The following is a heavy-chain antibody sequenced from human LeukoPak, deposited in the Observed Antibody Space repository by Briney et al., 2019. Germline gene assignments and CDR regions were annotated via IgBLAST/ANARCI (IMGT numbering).Heavy chain of an antibody. Sequence: GGSLRLSCAASGFTFSSYNMNWVRQAPGKGLEWVSSISYSSRARYYADSVKGRFTISRDNFKDSLYLQMDSLRAEGTAVYYCARAYCSSTSCFGWGQGTLVTVSS. CDR1: GFTFSSYN. CDR2: ISYSSRAR. CDR3: ARAYCSSTSCFG. D-gene: IGHD2-2*01. V-gene: IGHV3-48*01. J-gene: IGHJ4*02.